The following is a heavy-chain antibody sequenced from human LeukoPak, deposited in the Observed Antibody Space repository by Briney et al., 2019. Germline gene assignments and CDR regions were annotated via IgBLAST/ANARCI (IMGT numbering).Heavy chain of an antibody. D-gene: IGHD1-1*01. V-gene: IGHV1-18*01. Sequence: GASVKVSCKASGYTFTSYGISWVRQAPGQGLEWMGWISAYNGNTNYAQKLQGRVTMTTDTSTSTAYMELRSLRSDDTAVYYCARGRSPGTSMEYYYYMDVWGKGTTVTVSS. J-gene: IGHJ6*03. CDR3: ARGRSPGTSMEYYYYMDV. CDR1: GYTFTSYG. CDR2: ISAYNGNT.